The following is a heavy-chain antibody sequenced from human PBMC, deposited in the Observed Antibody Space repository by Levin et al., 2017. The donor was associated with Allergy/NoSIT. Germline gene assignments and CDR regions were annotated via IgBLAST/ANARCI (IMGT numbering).Heavy chain of an antibody. Sequence: KAGGSLRLSCAVYGGSFSGYYWSWIRQPPGKGLEWIGEINHSGSTNYNPSLKSRVTISVDTSKNQFSLKLSSVTAADTAVYYCARGYYGGNFWGYWGQGTLVTVSS. CDR1: GGSFSGYY. J-gene: IGHJ4*02. V-gene: IGHV4-34*01. CDR2: INHSGST. D-gene: IGHD4-23*01. CDR3: ARGYYGGNFWGY.